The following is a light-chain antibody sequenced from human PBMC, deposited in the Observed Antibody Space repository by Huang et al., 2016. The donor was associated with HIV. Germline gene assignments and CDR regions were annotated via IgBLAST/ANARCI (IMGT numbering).Light chain of an antibody. V-gene: IGKV1-39*01. CDR2: AAS. Sequence: DIQMTQSPSSLSASVVDRVTITCQARQSMSSDLNWYQQKPGKAPKLLIYAASSLQSGVPSRFSGSGSGTDFTLTISSLQPEDFATYYCQQSYSTLRYTFGQGTKLEIK. CDR1: QSMSSD. CDR3: QQSYSTLRYT. J-gene: IGKJ2*01.